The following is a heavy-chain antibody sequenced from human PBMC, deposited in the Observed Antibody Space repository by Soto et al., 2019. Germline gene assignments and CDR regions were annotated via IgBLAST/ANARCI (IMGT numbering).Heavy chain of an antibody. D-gene: IGHD6-13*01. Sequence: SVKVSCKASGGTFSSYAISWVRQAPGQGLEWMGGIIPIFGTANYAQKFQGRVTITADESKNQFSLQLNSVTPEDTAVYYCAVSTHSSSWYWVDVWGQGTTVTVPS. V-gene: IGHV1-69*13. CDR3: AVSTHSSSWYWVDV. CDR1: GGTFSSYA. CDR2: IIPIFGTA. J-gene: IGHJ6*02.